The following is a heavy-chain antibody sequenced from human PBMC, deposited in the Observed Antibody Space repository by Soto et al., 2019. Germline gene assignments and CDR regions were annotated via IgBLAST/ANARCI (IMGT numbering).Heavy chain of an antibody. CDR3: AKDIPRYYYYYGMDV. CDR2: ISWDGGST. CDR1: GFTFDDYT. J-gene: IGHJ6*02. Sequence: GGSLRLSCAASGFTFDDYTMHWVRQAPGKGLEWVSLISWDGGSTYYADSVKGRFTISRDNSKNSLYLQMNSLRTEDTALYYCAKDIPRYYYYYGMDVWGQGTTVTVS. V-gene: IGHV3-43*01.